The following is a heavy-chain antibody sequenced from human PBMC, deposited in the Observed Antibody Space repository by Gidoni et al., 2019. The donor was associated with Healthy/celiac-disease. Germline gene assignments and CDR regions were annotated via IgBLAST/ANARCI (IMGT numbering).Heavy chain of an antibody. CDR1: GFTFSTYS. Sequence: EVQLVESGGGLVKPGGSLRLSCAASGFTFSTYSMNWVRQAPGKGLEWVSSISSSSSYIYYADSVKGRFTISRDNAKNSLYLQMNSLRAEDTAVYYCARSDEYSSSSGHPLFFDYWGQGTLVTVSS. J-gene: IGHJ4*02. D-gene: IGHD6-6*01. CDR3: ARSDEYSSSSGHPLFFDY. CDR2: ISSSSSYI. V-gene: IGHV3-21*01.